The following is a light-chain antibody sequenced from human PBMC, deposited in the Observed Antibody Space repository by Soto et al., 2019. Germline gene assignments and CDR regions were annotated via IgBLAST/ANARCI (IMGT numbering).Light chain of an antibody. CDR1: QTVSNIY. V-gene: IGKV3-20*01. Sequence: SVLTQSPGTLSLSPVERATLSCRASQTVSNIYLSWYQQKPGQAPRLLIYGASLRDTGIPDRFSGSRSGADFALTISRLEPEDFAVYYCQHFEDSPPAFTFGQGTKLEI. J-gene: IGKJ2*01. CDR2: GAS. CDR3: QHFEDSPPAFT.